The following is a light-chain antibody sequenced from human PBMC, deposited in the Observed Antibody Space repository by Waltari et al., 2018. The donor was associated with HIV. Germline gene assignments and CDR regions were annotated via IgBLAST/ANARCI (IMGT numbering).Light chain of an antibody. Sequence: QSALTQPASVSGSPGQSITISCTGTSSDVGRYNYVSWYQQHPGKAPKLIIYEVSDRPSGLSNRFSGSKSGNTASLTISGLQAEDEADYYCSSSASRGYVFGTGTKVTVL. V-gene: IGLV2-14*01. CDR3: SSSASRGYV. J-gene: IGLJ1*01. CDR1: SSDVGRYNY. CDR2: EVS.